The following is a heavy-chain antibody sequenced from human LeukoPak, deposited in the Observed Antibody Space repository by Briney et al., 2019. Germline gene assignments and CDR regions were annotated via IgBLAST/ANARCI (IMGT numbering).Heavy chain of an antibody. CDR2: IYYSGST. D-gene: IGHD3-22*01. V-gene: IGHV4-59*01. Sequence: SETLSLTCAVSGGSISSYYWSWIRQPPGKGLEWIGDIYYSGSTNYNPSLKSRVTISVDTSKNQFSLKLSSVTAADTAVYYCAGVGDSSGYPGQYWYLDLWGRGTLVTVSS. J-gene: IGHJ2*01. CDR3: AGVGDSSGYPGQYWYLDL. CDR1: GGSISSYY.